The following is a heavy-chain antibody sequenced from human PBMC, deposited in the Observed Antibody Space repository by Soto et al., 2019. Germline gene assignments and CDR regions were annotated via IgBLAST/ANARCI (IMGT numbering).Heavy chain of an antibody. Sequence: GGSLRLSCAASGLTFSNAWMSWVRQAPGKGLEWVGRIKSKTDGGTTDYAAPVKGRFTISRDDSKNTLYLQMNSLKTEDTAVYYCTTGASSRVSYYYGMDVWGQGTTVTVSS. CDR1: GLTFSNAW. V-gene: IGHV3-15*01. CDR2: IKSKTDGGTT. CDR3: TTGASSRVSYYYGMDV. J-gene: IGHJ6*02. D-gene: IGHD6-13*01.